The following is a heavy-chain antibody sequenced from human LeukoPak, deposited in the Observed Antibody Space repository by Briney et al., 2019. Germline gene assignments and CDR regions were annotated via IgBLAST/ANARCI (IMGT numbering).Heavy chain of an antibody. D-gene: IGHD3-10*02. CDR2: IYSSGRT. Sequence: SQTLSLTCTVSGGSISSGSYYWSWIRQPAGKGLEWIGRIYSSGRTNYNPSLKSRVTISVDTSKNQFSLKLSSVTAADTAVYYCARRPIIFGYFQHWGQGTLVTVSS. J-gene: IGHJ1*01. V-gene: IGHV4-61*02. CDR3: ARRPIIFGYFQH. CDR1: GGSISSGSYY.